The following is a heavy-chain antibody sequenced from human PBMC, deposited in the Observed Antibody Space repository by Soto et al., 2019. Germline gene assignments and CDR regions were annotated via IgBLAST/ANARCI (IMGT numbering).Heavy chain of an antibody. J-gene: IGHJ4*02. V-gene: IGHV4-59*08. D-gene: IGHD4-17*01. CDR3: ARLQPYNDYGDYFDY. CDR2: IYYSGST. CDR1: GGSISSYY. Sequence: SETLSLTCTVSGGSISSYYWSWIRQPPGKGLEWIGYIYYSGSTNYNPSLKSRVTISVDTSKNQFSLRLSSVTAADTAVYFCARLQPYNDYGDYFDYWGQGTLVTVSS.